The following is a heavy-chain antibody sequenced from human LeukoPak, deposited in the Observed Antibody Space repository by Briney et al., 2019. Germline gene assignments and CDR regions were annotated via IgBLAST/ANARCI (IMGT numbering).Heavy chain of an antibody. CDR1: GGSISSYY. Sequence: PSETLSLTCTVSGGSISSYYWSWIRQPAGKGLEWIGRIYTSGSTNYNPSLKSRVTMSVDTSKNQFSLKLSSVTAADTAVYYCAREAQWLEEVGSRWFDPWGQGTLVTVSS. V-gene: IGHV4-4*07. D-gene: IGHD6-19*01. CDR2: IYTSGST. CDR3: AREAQWLEEVGSRWFDP. J-gene: IGHJ5*02.